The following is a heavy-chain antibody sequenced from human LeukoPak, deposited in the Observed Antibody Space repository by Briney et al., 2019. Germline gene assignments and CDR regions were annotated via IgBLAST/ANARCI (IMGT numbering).Heavy chain of an antibody. D-gene: IGHD3-3*01. Sequence: PGGSLRLSCAASGFTFSSYAMSRVRQAPGKGLEWVSYISSSGSTIYYADSVKGRFTISRDNAKNSLYLQMNSLRAEDTAVYYCARDLTPATGVVITGGYYFDYWGQGTLVTVSS. CDR2: ISSSGSTI. CDR1: GFTFSSYA. CDR3: ARDLTPATGVVITGGYYFDY. V-gene: IGHV3-48*04. J-gene: IGHJ4*02.